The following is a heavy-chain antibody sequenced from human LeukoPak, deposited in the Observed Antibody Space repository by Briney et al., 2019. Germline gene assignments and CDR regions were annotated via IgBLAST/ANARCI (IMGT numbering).Heavy chain of an antibody. Sequence: GGSLRLSCAASGFTVSSNYMSWVRQAPGKGLEWVSVIYSGGSTYYADSVKGRFTISRDNSKNTLYLQMNSLRAEDTAVYYCARERSAAGTPFEDYWGQGTLVTVSS. J-gene: IGHJ4*02. V-gene: IGHV3-53*01. CDR2: IYSGGST. CDR1: GFTVSSNY. CDR3: ARERSAAGTPFEDY. D-gene: IGHD6-13*01.